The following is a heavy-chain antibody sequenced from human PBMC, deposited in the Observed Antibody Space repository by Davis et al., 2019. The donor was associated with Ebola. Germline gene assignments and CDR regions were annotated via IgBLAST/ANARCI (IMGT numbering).Heavy chain of an antibody. D-gene: IGHD1-7*01. V-gene: IGHV4-34*01. J-gene: IGHJ5*02. Sequence: GSLRLSCAVYGGSFSGYYWSWIRQPPGKGLEWIGEINHSGSTNYNPSLKSRVTISVDTSKNQLSLKLSSVTAADTAVYYCARGHGLTGTTDWFDPWGQGTLVTVSS. CDR1: GGSFSGYY. CDR2: INHSGST. CDR3: ARGHGLTGTTDWFDP.